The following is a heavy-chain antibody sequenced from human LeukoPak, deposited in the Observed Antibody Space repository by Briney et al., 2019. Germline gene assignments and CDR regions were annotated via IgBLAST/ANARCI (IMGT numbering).Heavy chain of an antibody. D-gene: IGHD2-8*02. CDR3: AKDAGASSAFFDL. V-gene: IGHV3-23*01. CDR2: INNSGGNT. Sequence: GRSLRLSCAAAGFTFTDYGMSWVRQAPGKGLEWVSTINNSGGNTHYADSVKGQFTISRDNSKHTLYLQMNSLTDEDTAIYYCAKDAGASSAFFDLWGQGTLVTVSS. CDR1: GFTFTDYG. J-gene: IGHJ4*02.